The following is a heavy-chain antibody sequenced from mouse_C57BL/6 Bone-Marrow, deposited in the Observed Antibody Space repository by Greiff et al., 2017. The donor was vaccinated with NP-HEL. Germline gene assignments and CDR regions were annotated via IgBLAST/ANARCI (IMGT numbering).Heavy chain of an antibody. D-gene: IGHD3-3*01. CDR2: INPGSGGT. V-gene: IGHV1-54*01. CDR1: GYAFTNYL. Sequence: VQLQESGAELVRPGTSVKVSCNASGYAFTNYLIEWVKQRPGQGLEWIGVINPGSGGTNYNEKFKGKATLTADKSSSTAYMQLSSLTSEDSAVYFCAREGSWYYFDYWGQGTTLTVSS. CDR3: AREGSWYYFDY. J-gene: IGHJ2*01.